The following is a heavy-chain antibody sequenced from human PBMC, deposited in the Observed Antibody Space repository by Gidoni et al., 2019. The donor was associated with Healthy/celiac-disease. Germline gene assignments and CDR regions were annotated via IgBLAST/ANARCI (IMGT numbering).Heavy chain of an antibody. Sequence: EVQLLESGGGLVQPGGSLRLSCAASGFAFSSYAMSWVRQAPGKGLGWVSAISGSGGRTYYADSVKGRFTISRDNSKNTLYLQMNSLRAEDTAVYYCAKPLPTCGGEPCYFDYWGQGTLVTVSS. D-gene: IGHD2-21*01. V-gene: IGHV3-23*01. CDR1: GFAFSSYA. CDR3: AKPLPTCGGEPCYFDY. J-gene: IGHJ4*02. CDR2: ISGSGGRT.